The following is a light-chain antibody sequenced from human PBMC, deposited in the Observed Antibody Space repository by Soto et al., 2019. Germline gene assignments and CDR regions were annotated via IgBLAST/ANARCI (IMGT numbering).Light chain of an antibody. CDR3: HQYGRSPRT. CDR2: DAS. Sequence: PATLSLSPGERATLSCGASQSVSSSYLAWYQQNPGLAPRLLIYDASSRATGIPDRFSGSGSGTDFTLTISRLEPEDFAVYYCHQYGRSPRTFGQGTKVEIK. CDR1: QSVSSSY. J-gene: IGKJ1*01. V-gene: IGKV3D-20*01.